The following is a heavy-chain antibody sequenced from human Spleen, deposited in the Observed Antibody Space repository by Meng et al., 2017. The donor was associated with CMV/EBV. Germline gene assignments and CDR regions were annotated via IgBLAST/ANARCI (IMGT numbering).Heavy chain of an antibody. CDR2: ISSTGTTI. V-gene: IGHV3-48*03. D-gene: IGHD6-6*01. Sequence: GGSLRLSCAASGFTFSIYEMNWVRQAPGKGLEWVSYISSTGTTIYYPDSVKGRLTISRDNAKNSLYLQMNSLRAEDTAVYYCARWVAARRYFDYWGQGTLVTVSS. J-gene: IGHJ4*02. CDR1: GFTFSIYE. CDR3: ARWVAARRYFDY.